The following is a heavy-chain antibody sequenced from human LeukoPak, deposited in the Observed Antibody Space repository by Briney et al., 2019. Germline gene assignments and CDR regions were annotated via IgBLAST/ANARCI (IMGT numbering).Heavy chain of an antibody. Sequence: PSETLSLTCTVSGGSISSYYWSWIRKPPRKGLEWIGYIYTSGSTNYNPSLESRVTISVDTSKNQVSLKLSSVTAADTAVYYCARGLSMVTPFDCWGQGTLVTVSS. CDR2: IYTSGST. J-gene: IGHJ4*02. D-gene: IGHD4/OR15-4a*01. V-gene: IGHV4-4*09. CDR3: ARGLSMVTPFDC. CDR1: GGSISSYY.